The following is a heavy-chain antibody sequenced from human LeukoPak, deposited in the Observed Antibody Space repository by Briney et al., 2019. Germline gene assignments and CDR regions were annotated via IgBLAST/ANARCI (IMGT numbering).Heavy chain of an antibody. CDR1: GGSISSGDYY. CDR3: ARVSYDSSGPLDWFDP. Sequence: SQTLSLTCTVSGGSISSGDYYWRWIRQPPGKGLEWIGYIYYSGSTYYNPSLKSRVTISVDTSKNQFSLKLSSVTAADTAVYYCARVSYDSSGPLDWFDPWGQGTLVTVSS. D-gene: IGHD3-22*01. V-gene: IGHV4-30-4*01. J-gene: IGHJ5*02. CDR2: IYYSGST.